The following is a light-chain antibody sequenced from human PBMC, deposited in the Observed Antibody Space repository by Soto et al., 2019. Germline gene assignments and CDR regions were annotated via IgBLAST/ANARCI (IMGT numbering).Light chain of an antibody. Sequence: EIVLTQSPGTLYLSPGERATLSCRASQSVTSSYLAWYQHKPGQAPRLLIYGASTRATGIPDRFSGSGSGTDFTLTISRLEPEDFVVYYCQQYGSSPRTFGQGTKVEI. CDR3: QQYGSSPRT. V-gene: IGKV3-20*01. CDR1: QSVTSSY. CDR2: GAS. J-gene: IGKJ1*01.